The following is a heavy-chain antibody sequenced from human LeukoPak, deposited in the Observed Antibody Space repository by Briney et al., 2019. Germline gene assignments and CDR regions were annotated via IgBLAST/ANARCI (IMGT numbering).Heavy chain of an antibody. CDR3: AKGPLPRITGTAPFDY. J-gene: IGHJ4*02. Sequence: PGGTLRLSCATSGFTFSNYGMSWVRQAPGKGLEWVSAISGSGGTTYYADSVKGRFTISRDNSKNTLYLQMNSLRAEDTAVYYCAKGPLPRITGTAPFDYWGQGTLVTVSS. V-gene: IGHV3-23*01. D-gene: IGHD1-7*01. CDR1: GFTFSNYG. CDR2: ISGSGGTT.